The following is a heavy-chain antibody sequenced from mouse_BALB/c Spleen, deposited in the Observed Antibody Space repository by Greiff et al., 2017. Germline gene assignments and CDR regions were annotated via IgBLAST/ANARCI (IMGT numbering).Heavy chain of an antibody. V-gene: IGHV5-4*02. CDR2: ISDGGSYT. CDR1: GFTFSDYY. D-gene: IGHD2-10*02. CDR3: AREKYGNYYAMDY. Sequence: EVKVEESGGGLVKPGGSLKLSCAASGFTFSDYYMYWVRQTPEKRLEWVATISDGGSYTYYPDSVKGRFTISRDNAKNNLYLQMSSLKSEDTAMYYCAREKYGNYYAMDYWGQGTSVTVSS. J-gene: IGHJ4*01.